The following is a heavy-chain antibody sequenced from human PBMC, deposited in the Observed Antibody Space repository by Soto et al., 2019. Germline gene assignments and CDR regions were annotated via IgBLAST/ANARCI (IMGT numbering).Heavy chain of an antibody. CDR2: IYYSGST. Sequence: QVQLQESGPGLVKPSQTLSLTCTVSGGSISSGGYYWSRIRQHPGKGLEWIGYIYYSGSTYYNPYLKSRVTISVDTSKSQFSRQLSSVTAADTAVYNCARGRAWYFDLWGRGTLVTVSS. D-gene: IGHD3-10*01. CDR3: ARGRAWYFDL. J-gene: IGHJ2*01. V-gene: IGHV4-31*03. CDR1: GGSISSGGYY.